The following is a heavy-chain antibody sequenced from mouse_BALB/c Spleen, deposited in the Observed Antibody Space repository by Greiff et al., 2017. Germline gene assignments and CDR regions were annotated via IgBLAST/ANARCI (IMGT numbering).Heavy chain of an antibody. Sequence: VQLQQSGAELVKPGASVKLSCTASGFNIKDTYMHWVKQRPEQGLEWIGRIDPANGNTKYDPKFQGKATITADTSSNTAYLQLSSLTSEDTAVYYCARRSYYDYDDYAMDYWGQGTSVTVSS. V-gene: IGHV14-3*02. CDR1: GFNIKDTY. CDR3: ARRSYYDYDDYAMDY. CDR2: IDPANGNT. D-gene: IGHD2-4*01. J-gene: IGHJ4*01.